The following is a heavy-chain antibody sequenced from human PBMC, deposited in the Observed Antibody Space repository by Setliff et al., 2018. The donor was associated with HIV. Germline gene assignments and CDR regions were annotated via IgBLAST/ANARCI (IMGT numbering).Heavy chain of an antibody. D-gene: IGHD2-15*01. J-gene: IGHJ4*02. CDR2: TKYDGSES. CDR1: GFTFSNFW. CDR3: ARNSYFFDS. V-gene: IGHV3-7*01. Sequence: GGSLRLSCATSGFTFSNFWMSWVRQVPGKGLEWVSNTKYDGSESYYVDSVKGRFIASTDNAKNSLYLQMNSLRAEDTAVYYCARNSYFFDSWGQGALVTVSS.